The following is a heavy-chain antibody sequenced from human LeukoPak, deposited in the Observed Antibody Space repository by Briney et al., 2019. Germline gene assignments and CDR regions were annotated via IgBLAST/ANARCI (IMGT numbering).Heavy chain of an antibody. Sequence: ASVKVSCKASVGTFSSYAISWVRQAPGQGLEWMGGIIPIFGTANYAQKFQGRVTITADESTSTAYMELSSLRSEDTAVYYCARGDSVVRGVISPLRNLYYYYYMDVWGKGTTVTISS. V-gene: IGHV1-69*13. D-gene: IGHD3-10*01. CDR3: ARGDSVVRGVISPLRNLYYYYYMDV. CDR2: IIPIFGTA. J-gene: IGHJ6*03. CDR1: VGTFSSYA.